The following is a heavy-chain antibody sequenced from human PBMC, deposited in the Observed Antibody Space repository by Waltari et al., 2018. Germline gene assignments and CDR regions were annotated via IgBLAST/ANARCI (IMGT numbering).Heavy chain of an antibody. CDR2: INYDGSQK. CDR3: AKSRGFEY. CDR1: GFTFSRYR. D-gene: IGHD2-2*01. Sequence: EVQLVASGGDLVQPGGSLRLYCAASGFTFSRYRMSWVRQTPGRGRVWVDNINYDGSQKYYADSVKGRFTTSGGNAKNSVYLQMHSIIVKDTAMYYCAKSRGFEYWGQGALVTVSS. V-gene: IGHV3-7*01. J-gene: IGHJ4*02.